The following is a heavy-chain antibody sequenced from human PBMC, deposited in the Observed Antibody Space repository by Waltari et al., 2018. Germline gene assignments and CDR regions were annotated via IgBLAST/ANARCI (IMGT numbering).Heavy chain of an antibody. CDR1: VGTVGSYA. CDR3: ARALEMATPTPGAFDI. J-gene: IGHJ3*02. CDR2: IIPICGTA. V-gene: IGHV1-69*05. Sequence: QVQLVQSGAGVKNPGSSLKVSCKAYVGTVGSYAITWVRQAPGQGLEWMGRIIPICGTANYAQKFQGRVTITTDESTSTAYMELSSLRSEDTAVYYCARALEMATPTPGAFDIWGQGTMVTVSS.